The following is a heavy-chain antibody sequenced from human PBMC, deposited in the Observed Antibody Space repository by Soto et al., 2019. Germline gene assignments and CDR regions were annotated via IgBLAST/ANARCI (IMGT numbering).Heavy chain of an antibody. CDR3: ARDAPYYYDSSGYSQYYYYYGMDV. J-gene: IGHJ6*02. CDR2: IWYDGSNK. V-gene: IGHV3-33*01. Sequence: QVQLVESGGGVVQPGRSLRLSCAASGFTFSSYGMHWVRQAPGKGLEWVAVIWYDGSNKYYADSVKGRFTISRDNSKNTLYLQMNSLRAEDTAVYYCARDAPYYYDSSGYSQYYYYYGMDVWGQGTTVTVSS. D-gene: IGHD3-22*01. CDR1: GFTFSSYG.